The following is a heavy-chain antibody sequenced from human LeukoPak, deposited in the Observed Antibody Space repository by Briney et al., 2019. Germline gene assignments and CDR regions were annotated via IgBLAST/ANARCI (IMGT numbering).Heavy chain of an antibody. CDR3: TREAAAGIDY. CDR2: IKQDGSEK. Sequence: SGGSQRLSCAASGFTFSTYWMSWVRQAPGKGQEWVANIKQDGSEKYYLDSVKGRFTISRDNAKNSLYLQMNSLRAEDTAVYFCTREAAAGIDYWGQGTLVTASS. CDR1: GFTFSTYW. V-gene: IGHV3-7*01. J-gene: IGHJ4*02. D-gene: IGHD6-13*01.